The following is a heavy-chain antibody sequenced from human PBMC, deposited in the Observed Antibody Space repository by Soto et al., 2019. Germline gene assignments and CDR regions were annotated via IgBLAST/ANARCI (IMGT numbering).Heavy chain of an antibody. J-gene: IGHJ4*02. V-gene: IGHV3-30-3*01. CDR2: ISYDGGKK. D-gene: IGHD2-2*01. CDR3: ATDPRIVVIPAAIES. CDR1: GLTFSTYA. Sequence: QVQLVESGGGVVQPGWSLRLSCAASGLTFSTYAMHWVRQAPGKGLEWVAVISYDGGKKYYADSAKGRFTISRDNSQNTLFLQMNSLRPEDTAVYYCATDPRIVVIPAAIESWGQGTLVIVSS.